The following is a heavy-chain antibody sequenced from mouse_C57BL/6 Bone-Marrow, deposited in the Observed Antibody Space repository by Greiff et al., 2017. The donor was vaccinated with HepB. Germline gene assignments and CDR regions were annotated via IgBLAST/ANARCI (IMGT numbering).Heavy chain of an antibody. J-gene: IGHJ3*01. CDR3: ARRDYYSNSWFAY. CDR1: GYTFTDYY. V-gene: IGHV1-19*01. CDR2: INPYNGGT. Sequence: EVQLQQSGPVLVKPGASVKMSCKASGYTFTDYYMNWVKQSHGKSLEWIGVINPYNGGTSYNQKFKGKATLTVDKSSSTAYMELNSLTSEDSAVYYCARRDYYSNSWFAYWGQGTLVTVSA. D-gene: IGHD2-5*01.